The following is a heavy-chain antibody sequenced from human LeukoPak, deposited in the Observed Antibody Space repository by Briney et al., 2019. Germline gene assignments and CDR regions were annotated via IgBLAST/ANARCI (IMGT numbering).Heavy chain of an antibody. Sequence: GASVKVSCKASGYTFTNYRIHWVRQAPGQSLEWMGQINGGVENTKYSQKFRGRLTITRDIVATTAYLELSSLRSEDTAVYYCASLHQVRGLTVFDYWGQGALVTVSS. CDR1: GYTFTNYR. CDR3: ASLHQVRGLTVFDY. V-gene: IGHV1-3*01. CDR2: INGGVENT. D-gene: IGHD3-10*01. J-gene: IGHJ4*02.